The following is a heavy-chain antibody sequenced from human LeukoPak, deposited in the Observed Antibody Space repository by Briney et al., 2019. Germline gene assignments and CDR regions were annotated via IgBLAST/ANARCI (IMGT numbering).Heavy chain of an antibody. J-gene: IGHJ6*04. V-gene: IGHV3-7*01. CDR1: GFTFSSYW. CDR3: AELGITMIGGV. Sequence: GGSLRLSCAASGFTFSSYWMNWVRQAPGKGLEWVANMNHDGSEKYYVDSVKGRFTISRDNAKNSLYLQMNSLRAEDTAVYYCAELGITMIGGVWGKGTTVTISS. D-gene: IGHD3-10*02. CDR2: MNHDGSEK.